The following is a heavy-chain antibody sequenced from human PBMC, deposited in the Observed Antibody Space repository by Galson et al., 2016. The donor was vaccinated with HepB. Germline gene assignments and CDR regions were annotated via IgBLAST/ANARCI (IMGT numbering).Heavy chain of an antibody. J-gene: IGHJ4*02. CDR3: ARQYGSGRYYFDY. Sequence: SETLSLTCTVSGGSISSSSYYWGWIRQPPGKGLEWIGTINYSGITYYNPSLESRVTMSVDTSKNQFSLKLSSVTATGTAVYYCARQYGSGRYYFDYWGQGTLVTVSS. V-gene: IGHV4-39*01. CDR2: INYSGIT. CDR1: GGSISSSSYY. D-gene: IGHD3-10*01.